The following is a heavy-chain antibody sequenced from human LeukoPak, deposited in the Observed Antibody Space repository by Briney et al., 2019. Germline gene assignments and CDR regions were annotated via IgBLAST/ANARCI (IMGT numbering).Heavy chain of an antibody. D-gene: IGHD3-22*01. CDR3: ARGLSTPRYYYDSSGYYRTYYYYYMDV. V-gene: IGHV4-34*01. CDR2: INHSGST. CDR1: GGSFSGYY. J-gene: IGHJ6*03. Sequence: PSETLSLTCAVYGGSFSGYYWSWIRQPPGNGLEWIGEINHSGSTNYNPSLKSRVTISVDTSKNQFSLKLSSVTAADTAVYYCARGLSTPRYYYDSSGYYRTYYYYYMDVWGKGTTVTVSS.